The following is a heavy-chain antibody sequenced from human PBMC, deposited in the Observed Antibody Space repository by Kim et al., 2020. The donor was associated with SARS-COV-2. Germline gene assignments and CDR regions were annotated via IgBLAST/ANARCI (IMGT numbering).Heavy chain of an antibody. V-gene: IGHV1-2*06. J-gene: IGHJ3*01. CDR1: GYMFTDYY. CDR3: ARGAPLSVLRGAYDAFDV. Sequence: ASVKVSCKASGYMFTDYYIHWVRQAPGQGLEWLGRINPKRGGTHFAQKFQGRVTLTRDTSISTAYMEMSSLRSDVTAVFYCARGAPLSVLRGAYDAFDVWGHGTTVTVSS. D-gene: IGHD3-10*01. CDR2: INPKRGGT.